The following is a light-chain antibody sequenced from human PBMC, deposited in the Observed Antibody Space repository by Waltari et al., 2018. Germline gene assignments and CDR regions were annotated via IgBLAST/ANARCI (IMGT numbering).Light chain of an antibody. J-gene: IGKJ1*01. CDR3: XXXTHWPWA. CDR2: KVX. V-gene: IGKV2-30*02. CDR1: QSLVHSDGNTY. Sequence: VVMXQSPLSLPVXXXQPASISCRSSQSLVHSDGNTYLNWFQQRPGQSPRXLIYKVXNXDSXVPDRFSGSGSGTDFTXXXSRVEAEDVGVYYXXXXTHWPWAFGXGXKVEXK.